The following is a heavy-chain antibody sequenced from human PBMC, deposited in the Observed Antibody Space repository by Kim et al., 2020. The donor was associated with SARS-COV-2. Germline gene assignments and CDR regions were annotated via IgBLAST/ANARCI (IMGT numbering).Heavy chain of an antibody. J-gene: IGHJ4*02. V-gene: IGHV4-34*01. CDR1: GGSFSGYY. D-gene: IGHD3-10*01. CDR3: ALSRGYHRVRNDY. CDR2: INHSGST. Sequence: SETLSLTCAVYGGSFSGYYWSWIRQPPGKGLEWIGEINHSGSTNYNPSLKSRVTISVDTSKNQFSLKLSSVTADTAVYYCALSRGYHRVRNDYWGQGTLVTVSS.